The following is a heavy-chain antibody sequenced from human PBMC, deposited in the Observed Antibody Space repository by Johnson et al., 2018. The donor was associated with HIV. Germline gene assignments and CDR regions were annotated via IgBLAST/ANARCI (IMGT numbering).Heavy chain of an antibody. CDR3: AKGVGSIGGAFDI. Sequence: QLVESGGGLVQPGGSLRLSCAASGFTFSNYAMSWVRQAPGKGLEWVSGISWNSGSIGYADSVKGRFTISRDNAKNSLYLQMNSLRAEDTALYYCAKGVGSIGGAFDIWGQGTVVTVSS. CDR1: GFTFSNYA. J-gene: IGHJ3*02. D-gene: IGHD3-10*01. CDR2: ISWNSGSI. V-gene: IGHV3-9*01.